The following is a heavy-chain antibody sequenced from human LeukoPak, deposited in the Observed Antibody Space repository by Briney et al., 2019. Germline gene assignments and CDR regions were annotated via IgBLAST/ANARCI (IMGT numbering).Heavy chain of an antibody. CDR1: GYTFTSYD. Sequence: ASVKVSCKASGYTFTSYDINWVRQATGQGLEWMGWMNPNSGNTGYAQKFQGRVTITRNTSISTAYMELSSLRSEDTAVYYCARGGRTPGRYFDWLLGPKFDYWGQGTLVTVSS. D-gene: IGHD3-9*01. CDR2: MNPNSGNT. V-gene: IGHV1-8*03. CDR3: ARGGRTPGRYFDWLLGPKFDY. J-gene: IGHJ4*02.